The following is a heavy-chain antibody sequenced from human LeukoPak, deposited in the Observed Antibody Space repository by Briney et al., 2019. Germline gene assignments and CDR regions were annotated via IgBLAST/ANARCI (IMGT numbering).Heavy chain of an antibody. J-gene: IGHJ4*02. CDR1: GFTFSDYY. D-gene: IGHD3-22*01. Sequence: GGSLRLSCAASGFTFSDYYMSWIRQAPGKGLEWVSYISSSSSYTNYADSVKGRFTISRDNAKNSLHLQMNSLRAEDTAVYYCARDPFRDYDSSGYFDFWGQGTPVTVSS. CDR2: ISSSSSYT. CDR3: ARDPFRDYDSSGYFDF. V-gene: IGHV3-11*06.